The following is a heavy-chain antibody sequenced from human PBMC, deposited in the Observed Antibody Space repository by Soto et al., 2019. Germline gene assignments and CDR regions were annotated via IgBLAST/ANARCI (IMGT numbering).Heavy chain of an antibody. J-gene: IGHJ6*02. Sequence: SETLSLTCAVYGGSFSGYYWSWIRQPPGKGLEWIGEINHSGSTNYNPSLKSRVTISVDTSKNQFSLKLSSVTAADTAVYYCARPPYTPPYYGSGSYYYGMDVWGQGTTVTVSS. CDR3: ARPPYTPPYYGSGSYYYGMDV. CDR2: INHSGST. D-gene: IGHD3-10*01. V-gene: IGHV4-34*01. CDR1: GGSFSGYY.